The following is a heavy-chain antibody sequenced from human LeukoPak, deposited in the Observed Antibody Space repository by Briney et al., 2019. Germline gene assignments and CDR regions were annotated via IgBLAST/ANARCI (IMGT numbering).Heavy chain of an antibody. Sequence: PGGSLRLSCAASGFAFSTYAMTWVRQAPGKGLECVSGISGSGGSTYYADSVKGRFTISRDNSKNTLYLQMNSLRAEDTAVYYCAKRGGKAAISEDYYYYYMDVWGKGTTVTVSS. J-gene: IGHJ6*03. CDR2: ISGSGGST. V-gene: IGHV3-23*01. CDR1: GFAFSTYA. CDR3: AKRGGKAAISEDYYYYYMDV. D-gene: IGHD2-2*02.